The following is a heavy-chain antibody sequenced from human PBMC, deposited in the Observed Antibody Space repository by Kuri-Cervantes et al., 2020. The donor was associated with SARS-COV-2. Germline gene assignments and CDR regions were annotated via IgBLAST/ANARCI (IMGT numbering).Heavy chain of an antibody. CDR3: ARTRFLEWSYIQH. D-gene: IGHD3-3*01. V-gene: IGHV4-39*07. CDR1: GGSISSSSYY. CDR2: IYYSGST. Sequence: GSLRLSCTVSGGSISSSSYYWGWIRQPPGKGLEWIGSIYYSGSTYYNPSLKGRVTISVDTSKNQFSLKLSSVTAADTAVYYCARTRFLEWSYIQHWGQGTLVTVSS. J-gene: IGHJ1*01.